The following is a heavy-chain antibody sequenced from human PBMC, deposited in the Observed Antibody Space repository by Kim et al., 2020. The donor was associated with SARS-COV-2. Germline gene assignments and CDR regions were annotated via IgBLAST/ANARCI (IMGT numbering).Heavy chain of an antibody. CDR1: GFTFSSYA. V-gene: IGHV3-30*04. CDR3: LSGDGYNATFGY. D-gene: IGHD5-12*01. J-gene: IGHJ4*02. CDR2: IRSSRSNK. Sequence: GGSLRLSCAASGFTFSSYAMHWVRQAPGKGLEWVAAIRSSRSNKYYADSVKGRFTISRDNAKNTLYLQMNSLRAEDTAVYYCLSGDGYNATFGYWGQGTLVTVSS.